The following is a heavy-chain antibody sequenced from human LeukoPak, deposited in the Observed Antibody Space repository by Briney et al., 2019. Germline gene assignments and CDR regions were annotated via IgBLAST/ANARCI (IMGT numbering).Heavy chain of an antibody. J-gene: IGHJ4*02. CDR2: INPNSGGT. V-gene: IGHV1-2*06. CDR1: GYTFTGYY. Sequence: ASVKVSCKAAGYTFTGYYMHWVRQAPGQGLEWMGRINPNSGGTNYAQKFQGGITMTRDTSISTAYMELSRLRSDDTAVYYCARGIITPYYYDSSGYQDYFDYWGQGTLVTVSS. CDR3: ARGIITPYYYDSSGYQDYFDY. D-gene: IGHD3-22*01.